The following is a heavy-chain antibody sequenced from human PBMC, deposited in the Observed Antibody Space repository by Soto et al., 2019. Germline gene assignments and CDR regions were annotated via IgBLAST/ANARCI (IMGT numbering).Heavy chain of an antibody. Sequence: SETLSLTCTVSGGSISSYYWSWIRQPPGKGLEWIGYIYYSGSTNYNPSLKSRVTISVDTSKNRFSLKLGSVTAADTAVYYCARFTPTGLGNSSSWYWNYYYYYGMDVWGQGTTVTVSS. J-gene: IGHJ6*02. V-gene: IGHV4-59*01. CDR1: GGSISSYY. CDR2: IYYSGST. D-gene: IGHD6-13*01. CDR3: ARFTPTGLGNSSSWYWNYYYYYGMDV.